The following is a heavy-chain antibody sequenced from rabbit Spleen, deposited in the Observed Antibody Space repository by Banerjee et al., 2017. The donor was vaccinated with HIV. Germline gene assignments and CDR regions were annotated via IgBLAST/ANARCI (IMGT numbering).Heavy chain of an antibody. V-gene: IGHV1S39*01. CDR1: GFDFSKYG. CDR3: ARNYVNAFDP. CDR2: IYTGNGKN. D-gene: IGHD4-2*01. Sequence: QEQLVESGGGLIQPGGSLKLSCKASGFDFSKYGVSWVRQAPGKGLEWIGFIYTGNGKNYYASWAKGRFPISKTSSTTVTLQVTSLTAADTAPYFCARNYVNAFDPWGQGTLVTVS. J-gene: IGHJ2*01.